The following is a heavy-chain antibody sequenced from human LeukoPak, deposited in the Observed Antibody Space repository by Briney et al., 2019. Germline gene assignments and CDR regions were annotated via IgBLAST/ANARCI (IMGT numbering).Heavy chain of an antibody. Sequence: SQTLSLTCTVSGGSISSGGYYWSWIRQHPGKGLEWIGYIYYSGSTYYNPSLKSRVTISVDTSKNQFSLKLSSVTAADTAVYYCASGLQYDILPGPALDIWGQGTMVTVSS. J-gene: IGHJ3*02. V-gene: IGHV4-31*03. D-gene: IGHD3-9*01. CDR1: GGSISSGGYY. CDR3: ASGLQYDILPGPALDI. CDR2: IYYSGST.